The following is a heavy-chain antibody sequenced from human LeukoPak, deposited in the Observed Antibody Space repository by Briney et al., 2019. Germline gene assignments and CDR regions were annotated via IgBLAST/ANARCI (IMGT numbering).Heavy chain of an antibody. Sequence: GGSLRLSCAASGFTFSSYSMNWVHQAPGKGLEWVSSISSGSTYMYYADSVKGRFTISRDNAQNSMYLQMNSLRAEDTAVYYCGRVGGRSKAAKGDAFDIWGQGTMVVVSS. CDR3: GRVGGRSKAAKGDAFDI. D-gene: IGHD6-6*01. CDR1: GFTFSSYS. CDR2: ISSGSTYM. V-gene: IGHV3-21*01. J-gene: IGHJ3*02.